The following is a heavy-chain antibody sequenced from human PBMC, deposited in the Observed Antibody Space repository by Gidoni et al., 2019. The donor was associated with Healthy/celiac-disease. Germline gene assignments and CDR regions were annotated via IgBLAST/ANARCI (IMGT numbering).Heavy chain of an antibody. D-gene: IGHD4-4*01. J-gene: IGHJ5*02. CDR2: INHSGST. V-gene: IGHV4-34*01. CDR3: ARGLGAVGYDYSNYESPGGFDP. Sequence: QVQLQQWGAGLLKPSETLSLTCAVYGGSFSGYYWSWIRQPPGKGLEWIGEINHSGSTNYNPALKRRVTISVDTSKNQFSLKLSSVAAADTAVYYFARGLGAVGYDYSNYESPGGFDPWGQGTLVTVSS. CDR1: GGSFSGYY.